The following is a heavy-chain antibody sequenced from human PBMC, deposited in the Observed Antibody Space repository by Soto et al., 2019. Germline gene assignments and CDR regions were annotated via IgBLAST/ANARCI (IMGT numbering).Heavy chain of an antibody. CDR2: IYPGDSDT. CDR3: ARVTQLVVSCFDP. J-gene: IGHJ5*02. Sequence: GESLKISCKGSGYSFTSLWIGWVRQMPGKGLEWMGIIYPGDSDTRYSPSFQGQVTISADKSISTAYLQWTSLKAPDTAMNYFARVTQLVVSCFDPWGQGTLVTVS. CDR1: GYSFTSLW. V-gene: IGHV5-51*01. D-gene: IGHD6-6*01.